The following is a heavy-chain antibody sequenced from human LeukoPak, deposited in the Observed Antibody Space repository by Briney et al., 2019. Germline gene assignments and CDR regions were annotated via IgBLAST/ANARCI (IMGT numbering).Heavy chain of an antibody. V-gene: IGHV3-23*01. D-gene: IGHD2-2*01. J-gene: IGHJ6*02. CDR3: AKAEVPAATYYYYGMDV. Sequence: GGSLRLSCAASGFSFSSYAMSWVRQAPGKGLEWVSATSGSGGSTYYADSVKGRLTISRDNSKNTLYLQMNSLRAEDTAVYYCAKAEVPAATYYYYGMDVWGQGTTVTVSS. CDR1: GFSFSSYA. CDR2: TSGSGGST.